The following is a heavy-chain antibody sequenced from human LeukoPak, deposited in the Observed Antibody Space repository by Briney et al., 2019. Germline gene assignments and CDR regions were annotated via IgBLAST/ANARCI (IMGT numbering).Heavy chain of an antibody. CDR2: ISSSSSYI. J-gene: IGHJ4*02. CDR1: GFTFSSYS. CDR3: ARRGYCSSTSCRVFDY. Sequence: GGSLRLSCAASGFTFSSYSMNWVRQAPGKGLEWVSSISSSSSYIYYADSVKGRFTISRDNAKNSLYLQMNSLRAEDTAVYYCARRGYCSSTSCRVFDYWGQGTLVTVSS. V-gene: IGHV3-21*01. D-gene: IGHD2-2*01.